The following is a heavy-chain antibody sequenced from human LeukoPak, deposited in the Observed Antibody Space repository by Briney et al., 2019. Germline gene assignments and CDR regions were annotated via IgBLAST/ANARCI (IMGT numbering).Heavy chain of an antibody. CDR2: IYYSGST. CDR1: GGSISSSSYY. CDR3: ARDLTYCGGDCYFNWFDP. J-gene: IGHJ5*02. D-gene: IGHD2-21*02. Sequence: SETLSLTCTVSGGSISSSSYYWGWIRQPPGKGLEWIGSIYYSGSTYYNPSLKSRVTISVDTSKNQFSLKLSSVTAADTAVYYCARDLTYCGGDCYFNWFDPWGQGTLVTVSS. V-gene: IGHV4-39*07.